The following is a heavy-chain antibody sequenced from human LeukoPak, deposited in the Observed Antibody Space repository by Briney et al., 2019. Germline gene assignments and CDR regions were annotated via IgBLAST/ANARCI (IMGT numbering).Heavy chain of an antibody. CDR1: GGSIISTTYY. J-gene: IGHJ6*03. V-gene: IGHV4-39*07. CDR2: IEDSGSI. Sequence: SETLSLTCTVSGGSIISTTYYWGWLRQPPGEGLEWIGSIEDSGSIYYRPSLKSRVTISVDTSKNQFSLNLSSVTAADTAVYSCARASGSSWYERRLHAYYYYMDVWGKGTTVTVSS. CDR3: ARASGSSWYERRLHAYYYYMDV. D-gene: IGHD6-13*01.